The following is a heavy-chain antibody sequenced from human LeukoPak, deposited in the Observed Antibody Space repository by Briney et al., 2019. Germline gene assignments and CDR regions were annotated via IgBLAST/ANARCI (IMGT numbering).Heavy chain of an antibody. Sequence: GASVKVSCKVSGYTLTELSMHWVRQAPGKGLEWIGGFDPEDGETIYAQKFQGRVTVTEDTSTDTAYMELSSLRSEDTAVYYCATGKYYDFWSGYGTFDYWGQGTLVTVSS. V-gene: IGHV1-24*01. CDR1: GYTLTELS. CDR3: ATGKYYDFWSGYGTFDY. J-gene: IGHJ4*02. D-gene: IGHD3-3*01. CDR2: FDPEDGET.